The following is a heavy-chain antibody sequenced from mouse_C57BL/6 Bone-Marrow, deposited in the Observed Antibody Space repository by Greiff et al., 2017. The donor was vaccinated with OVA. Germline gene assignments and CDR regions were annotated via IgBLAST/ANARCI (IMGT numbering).Heavy chain of an antibody. V-gene: IGHV1-19*01. CDR1: GYTFTDYY. CDR2: INPYNGGT. D-gene: IGHD1-1*01. J-gene: IGHJ2*01. CDR3: AIYYYGSSPYYFDY. Sequence: VQLQQSGPVLVKPGASVKMSCKASGYTFTDYYMNWVKQSHGKSLEWIGVINPYNGGTSYNQKFKGKATLTVDKSSSTAYMELNSLTSEDSAVYYCAIYYYGSSPYYFDYWGQGTTLTVSS.